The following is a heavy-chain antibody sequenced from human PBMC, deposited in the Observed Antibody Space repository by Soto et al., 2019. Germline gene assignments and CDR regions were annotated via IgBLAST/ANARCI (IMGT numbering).Heavy chain of an antibody. CDR1: GGSFSGYY. CDR2: INRSGST. V-gene: IGHV4-34*01. Sequence: PSETLSLTCAVYGGSFSGYYWSWIRQPPGKGLEWIGEINRSGSTNYNPSLKSRVTIPVDTSKNQFYLKLSSVTAADTAVYYCARVIGKPLGVHYWGQRTLVTVSS. J-gene: IGHJ4*02. CDR3: ARVIGKPLGVHY. D-gene: IGHD1-26*01.